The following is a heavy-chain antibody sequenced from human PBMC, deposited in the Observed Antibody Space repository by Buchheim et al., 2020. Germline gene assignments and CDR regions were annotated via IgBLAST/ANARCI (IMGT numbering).Heavy chain of an antibody. Sequence: QVQLVESGGGVVQPGRSLRLSCAASGFTFSSYGMHWVRQAPGTGLEWVAVISYDGSNKYYADSVKGRFTISRDNSTNTLYLQMNSLRAEDTAVYYCAKEGQQLDYYYYYGMDVWGQGTT. J-gene: IGHJ6*02. CDR1: GFTFSSYG. D-gene: IGHD6-13*01. CDR2: ISYDGSNK. V-gene: IGHV3-30*18. CDR3: AKEGQQLDYYYYYGMDV.